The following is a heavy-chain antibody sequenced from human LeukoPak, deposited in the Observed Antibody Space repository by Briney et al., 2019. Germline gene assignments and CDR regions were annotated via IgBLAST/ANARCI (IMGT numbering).Heavy chain of an antibody. Sequence: PSETLSLTCTVSGGSISSYYRSWIRQPPGKGLEWIGYIYYSGSTNYNPSLKSRVTISVDTSKNQFSLKLSSVTAADTAVYYCARLPYSSSSFDYWGQGTLVTVSS. D-gene: IGHD6-6*01. CDR3: ARLPYSSSSFDY. V-gene: IGHV4-59*08. CDR1: GGSISSYY. CDR2: IYYSGST. J-gene: IGHJ4*02.